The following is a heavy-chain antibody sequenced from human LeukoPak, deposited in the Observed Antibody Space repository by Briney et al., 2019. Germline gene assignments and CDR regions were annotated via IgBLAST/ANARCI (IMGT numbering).Heavy chain of an antibody. J-gene: IGHJ4*02. Sequence: GASVKVSCKASGGTFSSYAISWVRQAPGQGLEWMGGIIPIFGTANYAQKFQGRVTMTRDTSTSTVYMELSSLRSEDTAVYYCASEQWPVPFDYWGQGTLVTVSS. V-gene: IGHV1-69*05. CDR1: GGTFSSYA. CDR3: ASEQWPVPFDY. CDR2: IIPIFGTA. D-gene: IGHD6-19*01.